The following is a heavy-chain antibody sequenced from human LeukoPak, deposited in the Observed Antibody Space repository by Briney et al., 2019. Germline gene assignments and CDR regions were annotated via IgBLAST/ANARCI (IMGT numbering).Heavy chain of an antibody. CDR1: GFTFSSYA. CDR3: ARDVGYDSSGQPFDAFDI. J-gene: IGHJ3*02. Sequence: PGGSLRLSCAASGFTFSSYAMHWVRQAPGKGLEWVAVISYDGSNKYYADSVKGRFTISRDNSKNTPYLQMNSLRAEDTAVYYCARDVGYDSSGQPFDAFDIWGQGTMVTVSS. V-gene: IGHV3-30-3*01. CDR2: ISYDGSNK. D-gene: IGHD3-22*01.